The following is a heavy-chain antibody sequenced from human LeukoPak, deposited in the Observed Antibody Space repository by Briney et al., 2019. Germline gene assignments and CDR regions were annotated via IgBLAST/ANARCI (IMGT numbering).Heavy chain of an antibody. J-gene: IGHJ5*02. Sequence: PSETLSLTCAVSGGSISSRSYYWGWIRQSPGKGLEWIGTIYYSGSTYYNPSLKSRLTVSLDTSKNQFSLKLSSVTAADTAVYYCAVKLATYYDILTGQRPFDPWGQGTLVTVSS. V-gene: IGHV4-39*01. CDR1: GGSISSRSYY. D-gene: IGHD3-9*01. CDR2: IYYSGST. CDR3: AVKLATYYDILTGQRPFDP.